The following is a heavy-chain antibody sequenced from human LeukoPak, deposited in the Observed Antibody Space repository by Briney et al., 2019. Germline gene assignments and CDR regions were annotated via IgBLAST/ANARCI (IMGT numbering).Heavy chain of an antibody. CDR1: GGSFSGYY. Sequence: SETLSLTCAVYGGSFSGYYWSWIRQPPGKGLEWIGEINHSGSTNYNSSLKSRVTISVDTSKNQFSLKLSSVTAADTAVYYCARDVIAVAGSYWYFDLWGRGTLVTVSS. CDR3: ARDVIAVAGSYWYFDL. D-gene: IGHD6-19*01. V-gene: IGHV4-34*01. CDR2: INHSGST. J-gene: IGHJ2*01.